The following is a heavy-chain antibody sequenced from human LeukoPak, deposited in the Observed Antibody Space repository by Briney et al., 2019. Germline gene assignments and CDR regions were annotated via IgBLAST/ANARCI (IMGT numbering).Heavy chain of an antibody. J-gene: IGHJ4*02. CDR2: TYYRSKWYN. Sequence: SQTLSLTCAISGDSVSSNSAAWNWIRQSPSRGLEWLGRTYYRSKWYNDYAVSVKSRITINPDTSKNQFSLQLNSVTPEDTAVYYCAREADYVWGSRYYFDYWGQGTLVTVSS. CDR1: GDSVSSNSAA. CDR3: AREADYVWGSRYYFDY. V-gene: IGHV6-1*01. D-gene: IGHD3-16*01.